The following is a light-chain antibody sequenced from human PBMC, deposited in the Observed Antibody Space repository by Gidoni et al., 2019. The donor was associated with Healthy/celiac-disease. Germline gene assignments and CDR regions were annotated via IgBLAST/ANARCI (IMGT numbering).Light chain of an antibody. CDR3: QQYGSSPFT. V-gene: IGKV3-20*01. CDR2: GAS. CDR1: QSGSSSY. Sequence: DIVLTHSSGTLSLSPGARATLSCRASQSGSSSYLAWYQQKPGQAPRLLIYGASSRATGIPDRFSGSGSGTDFNLNISRLEPEDFAVYYCQQYGSSPFTFGPGTKVDIK. J-gene: IGKJ3*01.